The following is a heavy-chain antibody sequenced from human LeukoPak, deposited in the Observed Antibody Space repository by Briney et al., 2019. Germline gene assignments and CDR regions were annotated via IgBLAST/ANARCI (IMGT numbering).Heavy chain of an antibody. CDR2: ISNGNT. D-gene: IGHD2-21*02. V-gene: IGHV1-18*04. Sequence: ASVKVSCKASGYTFTSYYMHWVRQAPGQGLEWMGWISNGNTKYAQKVQDRVTMTTDTSTSTAYMELRSLRSDDTAVYYCAREDRVGTTLMYYFDSWGQGTLVTVSS. CDR1: GYTFTSYY. J-gene: IGHJ4*02. CDR3: AREDRVGTTLMYYFDS.